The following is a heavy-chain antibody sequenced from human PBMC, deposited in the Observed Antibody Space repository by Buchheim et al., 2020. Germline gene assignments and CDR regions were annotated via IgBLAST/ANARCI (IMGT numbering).Heavy chain of an antibody. CDR2: INHAGST. Sequence: QVQLQQWGAGLLKASETLSLTCAVSGGSLNPYYWSWIRQPPGKGLEWIGDINHAGSTNDYAPLRSRLTMSTDSSKNQLSLKLISVTAADTAVYYCARVEYPYGHGYYFWGQGTL. J-gene: IGHJ4*02. D-gene: IGHD3-3*01. CDR1: GGSLNPYY. CDR3: ARVEYPYGHGYYF. V-gene: IGHV4-34*01.